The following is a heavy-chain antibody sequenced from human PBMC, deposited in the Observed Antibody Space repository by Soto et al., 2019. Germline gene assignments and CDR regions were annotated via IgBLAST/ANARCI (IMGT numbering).Heavy chain of an antibody. D-gene: IGHD1-26*01. CDR2: IIPKFGTG. CDR3: AREHRPAQSRSSYY. V-gene: IGHV1-69*13. CDR1: GGTFSGYS. J-gene: IGHJ4*02. Sequence: GASVKVSCKAPGGTFSGYSITWVRQAPGQGLEWMGGIIPKFGTGSSAQKFQGRVTITADESTNTAYMELSSLRSEDTAVYYCAREHRPAQSRSSYYWGQGTLVTVSS.